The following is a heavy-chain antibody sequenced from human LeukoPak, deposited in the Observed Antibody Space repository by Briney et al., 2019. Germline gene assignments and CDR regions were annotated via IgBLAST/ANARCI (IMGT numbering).Heavy chain of an antibody. J-gene: IGHJ4*02. Sequence: SETLSLTCTVSGGSISSSSYYWGWIPQPPGKGLELIVFIYYSGSTSYNPSLKSRVTISVDTSKSQFSQKLSSVIAADTAVYYCARRAYSSGFDYIDYWGQGTLVTVSS. CDR2: IYYSGST. D-gene: IGHD6-19*01. V-gene: IGHV4-61*05. CDR3: ARRAYSSGFDYIDY. CDR1: GGSISSSSYY.